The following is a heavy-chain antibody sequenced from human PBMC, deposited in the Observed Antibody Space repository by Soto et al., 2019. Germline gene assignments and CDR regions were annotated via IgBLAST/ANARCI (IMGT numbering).Heavy chain of an antibody. D-gene: IGHD2-2*01. Sequence: GGSLRLSSAASGSTFDDYAMHCVRQVQGKGLEWVSGISRNSGSIGYADSVKGRFTISRDNAKNSLYLQMNSLRAEDTALYYCAKDLVPVYYYYYMDVWGKGPTVTVSS. J-gene: IGHJ6*03. CDR3: AKDLVPVYYYYYMDV. V-gene: IGHV3-9*01. CDR1: GSTFDDYA. CDR2: ISRNSGSI.